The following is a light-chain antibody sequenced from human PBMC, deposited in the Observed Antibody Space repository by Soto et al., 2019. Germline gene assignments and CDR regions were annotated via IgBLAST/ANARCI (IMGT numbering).Light chain of an antibody. CDR3: QQYGSSPWT. J-gene: IGKJ1*01. CDR1: QSVSSSY. CDR2: GAS. V-gene: IGKV3-20*01. Sequence: EIVLTQSPWTLALSPGERATLSCRASQSVSSSYLAWYQQKPGQAPRLLIYGASSRATGIPDRFSGSGSGTDFTLTISRLEPEDFAVYYCQQYGSSPWTFGQGTKVDIK.